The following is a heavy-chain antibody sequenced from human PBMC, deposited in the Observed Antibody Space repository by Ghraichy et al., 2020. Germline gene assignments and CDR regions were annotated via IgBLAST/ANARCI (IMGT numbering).Heavy chain of an antibody. CDR1: GFTFSSYN. CDR3: AREIAAVTGADY. D-gene: IGHD6-19*01. CDR2: INSGATYI. J-gene: IGHJ4*02. Sequence: GGSLRLSCAASGFTFSSYNMNWVRQAPGKGLEWVSYINSGATYIVYADSVKGRFTVSRDDAKNSLYLQMNSLRDEDTAVYYCAREIAAVTGADYLGQGTLLTISS. V-gene: IGHV3-48*02.